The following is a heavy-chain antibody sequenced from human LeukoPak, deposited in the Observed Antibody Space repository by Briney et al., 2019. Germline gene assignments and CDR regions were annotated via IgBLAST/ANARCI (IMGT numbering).Heavy chain of an antibody. D-gene: IGHD4-11*01. V-gene: IGHV3-9*03. CDR3: AKSSKDPYYYYYMDV. J-gene: IGHJ6*03. CDR2: ISWNSGSI. CDR1: GFTFDDYA. Sequence: PGRSLRLSCAASGFTFDDYAMHWVRQAPGKGLEWVSGISWNSGSIGYADSVKGRLTISRDNAKNSLYLQMNSLRAEDMALYYCAKSSKDPYYYYYMDVWGKGTTVTVSS.